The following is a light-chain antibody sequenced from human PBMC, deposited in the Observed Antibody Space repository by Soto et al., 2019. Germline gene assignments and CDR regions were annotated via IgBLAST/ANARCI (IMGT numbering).Light chain of an antibody. CDR2: NNN. CDR3: SAWDDSLSGRV. Sequence: QSVLTQAPSASGTPGQGVTMSCSGSSSNIGTNYVYWYQHLPGTAPKLLMYNNNQRPSGVPDRFSGSKSGTSASLAISGLRSEDEGDYYCSAWDDSLSGRVFGGGTKVTVL. J-gene: IGLJ3*02. CDR1: SSNIGTNY. V-gene: IGLV1-47*01.